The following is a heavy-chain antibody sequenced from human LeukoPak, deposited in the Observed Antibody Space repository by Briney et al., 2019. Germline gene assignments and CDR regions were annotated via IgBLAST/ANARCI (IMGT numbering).Heavy chain of an antibody. J-gene: IGHJ4*02. D-gene: IGHD3-3*01. CDR2: ISGSGGST. CDR3: AKADFWSGYKAGYFDY. CDR1: GFTFSSYA. Sequence: GGSLRLSCAASGFTFSSYAMSWVRQAPGKGLEWVSAISGSGGSTYYADSVKGRFTISRDNSKNTLYLQMNSLRAEDTAVYYCAKADFWSGYKAGYFDYWGQGTLVTVSS. V-gene: IGHV3-23*01.